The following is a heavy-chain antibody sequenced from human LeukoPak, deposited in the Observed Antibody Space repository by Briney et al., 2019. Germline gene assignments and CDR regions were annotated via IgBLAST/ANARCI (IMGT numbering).Heavy chain of an antibody. CDR3: AKEAFRYCSSTSCYRGDY. Sequence: GGSLRLSCAASGFTFSSYAMSWVRQAPGKGLEWVPAISGSGGSTYYADSVKGRFTISRDNSKNTLYLQMNSLRAEDTAVYYCAKEAFRYCSSTSCYRGDYWGQGTLVTVSS. D-gene: IGHD2-2*02. CDR1: GFTFSSYA. V-gene: IGHV3-23*01. J-gene: IGHJ4*02. CDR2: ISGSGGST.